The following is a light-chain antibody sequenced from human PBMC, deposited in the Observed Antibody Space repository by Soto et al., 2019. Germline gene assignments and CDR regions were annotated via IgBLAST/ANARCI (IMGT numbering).Light chain of an antibody. J-gene: IGLJ2*01. CDR3: SSYTSSSTLDVV. V-gene: IGLV2-14*01. CDR2: EVS. CDR1: SSDVGGYNY. Sequence: QSALTQPASVSESPGQSITISCTGTSSDVGGYNYVSWYQQHPGKAPKLMIYEVSNRPSGVSNRFSGSKSGNTASLTISGLQAEDEADYYCSSYTSSSTLDVVFGGGTKLTVL.